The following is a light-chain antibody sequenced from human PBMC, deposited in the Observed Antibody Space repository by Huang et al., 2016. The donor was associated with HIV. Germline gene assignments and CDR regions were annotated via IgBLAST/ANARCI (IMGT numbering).Light chain of an antibody. CDR1: QSVGSD. J-gene: IGKJ2*01. CDR3: QQYRDWPPYT. CDR2: SAS. V-gene: IGKV3-15*01. Sequence: EIVLTQSPATLSASPGERATLSCRASQSVGSDLAWSQHRPGQAPRLLIYSASTRATGIPARFSGSGYGTDFILTVSSLQSEDFALYYCQQYRDWPPYTFGQGTKLEIK.